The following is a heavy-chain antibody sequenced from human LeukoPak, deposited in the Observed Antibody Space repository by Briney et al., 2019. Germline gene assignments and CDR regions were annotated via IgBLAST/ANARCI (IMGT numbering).Heavy chain of an antibody. Sequence: PSETLSLTCTVSGCSISSGYYWGWIRQPPGKGLEWIGSIYHSGSTYYNPSLKSRVTISVDTSKNQFSLKLSSVTAADTAVYYCARDNQGVGAGPDYWGQGTLVTVSS. CDR1: GCSISSGYY. CDR2: IYHSGST. J-gene: IGHJ4*02. CDR3: ARDNQGVGAGPDY. D-gene: IGHD1-26*01. V-gene: IGHV4-38-2*02.